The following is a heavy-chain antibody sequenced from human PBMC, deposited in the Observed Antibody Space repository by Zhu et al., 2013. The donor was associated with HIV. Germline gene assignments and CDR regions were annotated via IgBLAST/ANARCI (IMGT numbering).Heavy chain of an antibody. CDR2: INHSGST. D-gene: IGHD3-3*01. Sequence: VRLQQWGAGLLKPSETLSLTCAVYGGSFSGYYWSWIRQPPGKGLEWIGEINHSGSTNYNPSLKSRVTISVDTSKNQFSLKLSSVTAADTAVYYCARVKRYDFWRATAGFDPWGQGTLVTVSS. J-gene: IGHJ5*02. V-gene: IGHV4-34*01. CDR1: GGSFSGYY. CDR3: ARVKRYDFWRATAGFDP.